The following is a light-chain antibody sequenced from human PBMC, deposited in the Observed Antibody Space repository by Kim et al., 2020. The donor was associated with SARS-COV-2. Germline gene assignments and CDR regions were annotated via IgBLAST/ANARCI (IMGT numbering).Light chain of an antibody. V-gene: IGKV3-11*01. CDR1: QSVSSY. Sequence: ATLSLSPGERATLSGRASQSVSSYLAWYQQKPGQAPRLLIYDASNRATGIPARFSGSGSGTDFTLTISSLEPEDFAVYYCQQRSNFGPGTKVDIK. J-gene: IGKJ3*01. CDR2: DAS. CDR3: QQRSN.